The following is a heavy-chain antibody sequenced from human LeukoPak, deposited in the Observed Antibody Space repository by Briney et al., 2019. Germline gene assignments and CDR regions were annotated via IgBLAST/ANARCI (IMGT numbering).Heavy chain of an antibody. Sequence: PSETLSLTCTVSGDSISNYYWSWIRQPPGKGLEWIGYIYYSGNTDYSPSLKSRVTISVDTSKNQFSLRLNSVTAADTAVYYCARYRNEALFAFDIWGQGTMVTVSS. D-gene: IGHD1-14*01. J-gene: IGHJ3*02. V-gene: IGHV4-59*01. CDR3: ARYRNEALFAFDI. CDR1: GDSISNYY. CDR2: IYYSGNT.